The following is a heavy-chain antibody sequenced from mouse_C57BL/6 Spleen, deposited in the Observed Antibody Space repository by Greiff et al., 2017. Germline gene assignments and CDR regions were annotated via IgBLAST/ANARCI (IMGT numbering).Heavy chain of an antibody. CDR1: GYTFTDYY. D-gene: IGHD1-1*01. V-gene: IGHV1-76*01. CDR2: IYPGSGNT. Sequence: QVQLKESGAELVRPGASVKLSCKASGYTFTDYYINWVKQRPGQGLEWIARIYPGSGNTYYNEKFKGKATLTGEKSSSTAYMQLSSLTSEDSAVYFCARGYGSTYSYFDYWGQGTTLTVSS. J-gene: IGHJ2*01. CDR3: ARGYGSTYSYFDY.